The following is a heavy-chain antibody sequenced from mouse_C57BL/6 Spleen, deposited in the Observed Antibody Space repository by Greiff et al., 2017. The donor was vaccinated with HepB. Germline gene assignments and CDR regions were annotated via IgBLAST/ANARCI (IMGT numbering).Heavy chain of an antibody. CDR2: IDPANGNT. CDR1: GFNIKNTY. V-gene: IGHV14-3*01. D-gene: IGHD3-2*02. J-gene: IGHJ2*01. CDR3: ASPLDSSGYVGDY. Sequence: EVKLQESVAELVRPGASVKLSCTASGFNIKNTYMHWVKQRPEQGLEWIGRIDPANGNTKYAPKFQGKATITADTSSNTAYLQLSSLTSEDTAIYYCASPLDSSGYVGDYWGQGTTLTVSS.